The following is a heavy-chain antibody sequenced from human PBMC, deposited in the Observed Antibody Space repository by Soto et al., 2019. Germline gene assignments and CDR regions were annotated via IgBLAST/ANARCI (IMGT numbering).Heavy chain of an antibody. Sequence: SETLSLTCAVYGGSFSGYYWSWIRQPPGKGLEWIGEINHSGSTNYNPSLKSRVTISVDTSKNQFSLKLSSVTAADTAVYYCARGGVDTAMVSSAFDIWGQGTMVTVSS. J-gene: IGHJ3*02. CDR1: GGSFSGYY. V-gene: IGHV4-34*01. CDR3: ARGGVDTAMVSSAFDI. D-gene: IGHD5-18*01. CDR2: INHSGST.